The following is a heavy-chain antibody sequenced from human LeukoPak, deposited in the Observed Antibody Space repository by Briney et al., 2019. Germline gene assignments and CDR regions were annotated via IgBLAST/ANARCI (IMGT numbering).Heavy chain of an antibody. CDR3: ATTRAGLAGLFDY. CDR2: FDPEDGVT. D-gene: IGHD6-13*01. Sequence: ASVKVSCKVSGYTLTELSMHWVRQAPGKGLEWMGGFDPEDGVTVYAQKFQGRVTMTEDTSTDTAYMELSSLRSEDTAVYYCATTRAGLAGLFDYWGQGTLVTVSS. J-gene: IGHJ4*02. CDR1: GYTLTELS. V-gene: IGHV1-24*01.